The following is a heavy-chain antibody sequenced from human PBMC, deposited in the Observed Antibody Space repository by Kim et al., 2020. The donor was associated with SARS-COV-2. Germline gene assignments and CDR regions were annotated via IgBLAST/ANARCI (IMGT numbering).Heavy chain of an antibody. V-gene: IGHV3-74*01. CDR2: INEDGRTT. D-gene: IGHD3-3*01. CDR1: GFSVSTYW. Sequence: GGSLRLSCAASGFSVSTYWMRWVRQRPGKWLDWVARINEDGRTTNYAGSVRGRFFISKDSAANTLSLQMSGLRAEDTAVYFCSRDSFGPVDFWGQGSLVT. J-gene: IGHJ4*02. CDR3: SRDSFGPVDF.